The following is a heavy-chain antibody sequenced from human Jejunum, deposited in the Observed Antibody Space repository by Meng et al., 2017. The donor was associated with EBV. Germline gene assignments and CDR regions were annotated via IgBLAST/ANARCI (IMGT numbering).Heavy chain of an antibody. CDR1: GYSLTELS. CDR2: FDPEDGET. J-gene: IGHJ4*02. V-gene: IGHV1-24*01. Sequence: VQLVQAGAEVKKPGASVKVSCKVSGYSLTELSMHWVRQAPGKGLEWMGGFDPEDGETIYAQKFQGRVTMTEDTSTDTAYMELSSLRSEDTAVYYCATAHGFTIFGVAYYFDYWGQGTLVTVSS. CDR3: ATAHGFTIFGVAYYFDY. D-gene: IGHD3-3*01.